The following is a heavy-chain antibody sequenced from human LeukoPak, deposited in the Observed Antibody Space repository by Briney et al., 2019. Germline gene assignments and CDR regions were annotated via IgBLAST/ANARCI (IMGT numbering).Heavy chain of an antibody. CDR3: ARDPKLWFGELFIGY. D-gene: IGHD3-10*01. CDR2: ISSSSSYI. V-gene: IGHV3-21*01. CDR1: GFTFSSYS. Sequence: PGGSLRLSCAASGFTFSSYSMNWVRQAPGKGLEWVSSISSSSSYIYYADSVKGRFTISRDNAKNSLYLQMNSLRAEDTAVYYCARDPKLWFGELFIGYWGQGTLVTVSS. J-gene: IGHJ4*02.